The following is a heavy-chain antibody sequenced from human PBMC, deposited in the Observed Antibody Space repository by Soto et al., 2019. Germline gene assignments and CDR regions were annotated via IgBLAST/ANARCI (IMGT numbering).Heavy chain of an antibody. J-gene: IGHJ4*02. D-gene: IGHD1-20*01. CDR3: ATGITLDY. V-gene: IGHV3-21*01. CDR2: ISSTSTYI. CDR1: GFTFSSYN. Sequence: PGGSLRLSCVASGFTFSSYNINWVRQTPGKGLEWVSSISSTSTYIYYADSVKGRFTISRDNAKNSLFLQMNSLRAEDTAVYYCATGITLDYWGQGTLVTVSS.